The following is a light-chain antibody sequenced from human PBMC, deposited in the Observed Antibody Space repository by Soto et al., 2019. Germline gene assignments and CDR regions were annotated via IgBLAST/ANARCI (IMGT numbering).Light chain of an antibody. CDR2: EVS. Sequence: QSALTQPPSASGSPGQSVTISCTGTSSDVGRSIYVSWYQQHPGKAPKIIMYEVSKRPSGVPDRFSGSKSGNTASLTVSGLQAEDEADYYCSSNGGSNNYVFGPGTKVTVL. CDR1: SSDVGRSIY. CDR3: SSNGGSNNYV. V-gene: IGLV2-8*01. J-gene: IGLJ1*01.